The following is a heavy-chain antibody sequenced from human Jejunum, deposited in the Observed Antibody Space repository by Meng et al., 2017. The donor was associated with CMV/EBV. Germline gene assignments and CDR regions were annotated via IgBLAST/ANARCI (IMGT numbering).Heavy chain of an antibody. V-gene: IGHV3-74*01. Sequence: SCAASGFTFSSYWMHWVRQAPGKGLLWVSRISPDGNSATYADSVKGRFTISRDNAKNTLYLQMSNLRAEDTAVYYCAAGFNRAAYWRQGTLVTVSS. J-gene: IGHJ4*02. CDR2: ISPDGNSA. CDR3: AAGFNRAAY. D-gene: IGHD1-14*01. CDR1: GFTFSSYW.